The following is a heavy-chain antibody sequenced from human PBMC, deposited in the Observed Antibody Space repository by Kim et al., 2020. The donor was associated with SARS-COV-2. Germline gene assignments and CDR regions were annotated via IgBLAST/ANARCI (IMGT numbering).Heavy chain of an antibody. CDR3: TRGYSGLSVYAFDI. CDR2: ISNKFKSYTT. D-gene: IGHD5-12*01. J-gene: IGHJ3*02. Sequence: GGSLRLSCAASEFTFSDHYVDWVRQAPGKGLEWVGRISNKFKSYTTEYAASVTGRFTISRDDSKNSLFLQMNSLKTEDTAVYYCTRGYSGLSVYAFDIWGQGTMVTVSS. CDR1: EFTFSDHY. V-gene: IGHV3-72*01.